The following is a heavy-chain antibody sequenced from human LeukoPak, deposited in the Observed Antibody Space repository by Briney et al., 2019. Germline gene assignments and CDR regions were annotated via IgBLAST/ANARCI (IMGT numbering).Heavy chain of an antibody. V-gene: IGHV4-59*01. CDR3: ARVVVVVAATSRILDHYYMDV. D-gene: IGHD2-15*01. Sequence: PSETLSLTCAVYGGSFSGYYWSWIRQPPGKGLEWIGYIYYSGSTNYNPSLKSRVTISVDTSKNQFSLKLSSVTAAGTAVYYCARVVVVVAATSRILDHYYMDVWGKGTTVTVSS. CDR1: GGSFSGYY. CDR2: IYYSGST. J-gene: IGHJ6*03.